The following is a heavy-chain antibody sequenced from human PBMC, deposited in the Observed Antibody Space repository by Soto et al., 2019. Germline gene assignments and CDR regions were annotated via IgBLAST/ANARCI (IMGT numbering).Heavy chain of an antibody. CDR1: GFTVSNTY. CDR2: IYTAGGT. J-gene: IGHJ5*02. V-gene: IGHV3-53*01. D-gene: IGHD2-2*01. Sequence: GALRLSCAASGFTVSNTYMTWVRQPPGKGLECVSVIYTAGGTNYADSVKGRFIISRDNSKNTLYLQMNSLRAEDTAVYYCARALPVAKGGFDPWGQGTLVTVSS. CDR3: ARALPVAKGGFDP.